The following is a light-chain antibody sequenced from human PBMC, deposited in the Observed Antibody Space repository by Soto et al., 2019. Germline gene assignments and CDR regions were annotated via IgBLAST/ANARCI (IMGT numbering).Light chain of an antibody. V-gene: IGLV1-40*01. Sequence: QSVLTQPPSVSGAPGQRVTISCTGSSSNIGAGYDVHWYQQLPGTAPKLLIYGSSNRPSGVPDRFSGSKSGTSASLAITGLQAEDEAEYYCQSYDSSLSQVFGTGTKVTVL. CDR1: SSNIGAGYD. CDR2: GSS. J-gene: IGLJ1*01. CDR3: QSYDSSLSQV.